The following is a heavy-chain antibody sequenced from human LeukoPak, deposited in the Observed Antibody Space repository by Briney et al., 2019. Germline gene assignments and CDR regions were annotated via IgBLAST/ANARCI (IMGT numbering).Heavy chain of an antibody. CDR3: AKQPAGDPPYFVS. J-gene: IGHJ4*02. CDR1: GFTFSTYA. CDR2: ITGDSRRT. Sequence: GGSLRLSCAASGFTFSTYAMAWVRRAPGKGLDWVSSITGDSRRTYYADSVKGRFTISRDNSKNTLFLQMDSLRADDTAVYYCAKQPAGDPPYFVSWGQGTLVTVSS. V-gene: IGHV3-23*01. D-gene: IGHD2-21*01.